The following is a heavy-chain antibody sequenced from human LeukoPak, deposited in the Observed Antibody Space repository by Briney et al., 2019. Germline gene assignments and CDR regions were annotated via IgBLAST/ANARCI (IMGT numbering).Heavy chain of an antibody. CDR1: GGSFSGYY. J-gene: IGHJ4*02. CDR3: ARGRVDTYYDFWSGYYRGYFDY. V-gene: IGHV4-34*01. CDR2: INHSGST. D-gene: IGHD3-3*01. Sequence: SETLSLTXAVYGGSFSGYYWSWIRQPPGKGLEWIREINHSGSTNYNPSLKSRVTISVDTSKNQFSLKLSSVTAADTAVYYCARGRVDTYYDFWSGYYRGYFDYWGQGTLVTVSS.